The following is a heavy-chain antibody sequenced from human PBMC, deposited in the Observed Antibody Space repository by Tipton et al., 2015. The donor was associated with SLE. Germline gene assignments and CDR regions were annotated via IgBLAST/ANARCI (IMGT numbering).Heavy chain of an antibody. CDR3: ARGRVSVWRDTWYGMDV. Sequence: TLSLTCTVSGGSISSHYWSWIRQPPGKGLEWIGEINHSGSTNYNPSLKSRVTISVDTSKNQFSLKLSSVTAADTAVYYCARGRVSVWRDTWYGMDVWGQGTTVTVSS. CDR2: INHSGST. D-gene: IGHD1-26*01. CDR1: GGSISSHY. J-gene: IGHJ6*02. V-gene: IGHV4-34*01.